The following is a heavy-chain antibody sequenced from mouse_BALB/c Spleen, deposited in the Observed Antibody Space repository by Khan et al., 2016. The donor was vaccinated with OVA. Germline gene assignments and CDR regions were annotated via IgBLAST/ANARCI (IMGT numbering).Heavy chain of an antibody. J-gene: IGHJ2*01. Sequence: QVQLKQSGPGLVAPSQSLSITCTVSGFSLTSYGVHWVRQTPGKGLEWLGVIWAGGSTNYNSALMSRLSNSKNNCKIQVFLKMNSVKTNDTAMYYCARLEDIWGKGTTLTVSS. D-gene: IGHD1-3*01. CDR3: ARLEDI. V-gene: IGHV2-9*02. CDR2: IWAGGST. CDR1: GFSLTSYG.